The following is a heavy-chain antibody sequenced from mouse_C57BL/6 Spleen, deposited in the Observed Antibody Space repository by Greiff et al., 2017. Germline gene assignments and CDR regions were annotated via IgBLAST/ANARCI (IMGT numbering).Heavy chain of an antibody. CDR3: ARGGTTVVPGY. CDR2: IDPNSGGT. V-gene: IGHV1-72*01. CDR1: GYTFTSYW. Sequence: VQLQQPGAELVKPGASVKLSCKASGYTFTSYWMHWVKQRPGRGLEWIGRIDPNSGGTKYNEKFKSKAQLTVDKPSRKASLQLSSLTSEDSAVYYCARGGTTVVPGYWGQGTTLTVSS. D-gene: IGHD1-1*01. J-gene: IGHJ2*01.